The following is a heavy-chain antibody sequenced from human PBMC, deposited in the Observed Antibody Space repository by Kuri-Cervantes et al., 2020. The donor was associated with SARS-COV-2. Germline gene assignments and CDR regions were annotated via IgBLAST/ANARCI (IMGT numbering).Heavy chain of an antibody. CDR1: GYTFTGYY. D-gene: IGHD3-3*01. CDR2: INPNSGGT. V-gene: IGHV1-2*04. Sequence: ASVKVSCKASGYTFTGYYMHWVRQAPGQGLEWMGWINPNSGGTNYAQKFQGWVTMTRDTSISTAYMEVSGLTSDDTAVYYCARGARITIFGVVIRGRENPCFDPWGQGTLVTVSS. J-gene: IGHJ5*02. CDR3: ARGARITIFGVVIRGRENPCFDP.